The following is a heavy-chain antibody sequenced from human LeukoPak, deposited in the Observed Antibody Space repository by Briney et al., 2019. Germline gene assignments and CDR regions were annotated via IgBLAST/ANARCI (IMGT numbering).Heavy chain of an antibody. CDR2: LYSGGPT. J-gene: IGHJ4*02. CDR3: ARARFDYGDRAFDY. V-gene: IGHV3-53*01. D-gene: IGHD4-17*01. Sequence: PGGSLRLSCAASGFIVSSNYMTWVRRAPGKGLERVSILYSGGPTYYADSVKGRFTISRDNSKNTLYLQMNSLRAEDTAVYYCARARFDYGDRAFDYWGQGTLVTVSS. CDR1: GFIVSSNY.